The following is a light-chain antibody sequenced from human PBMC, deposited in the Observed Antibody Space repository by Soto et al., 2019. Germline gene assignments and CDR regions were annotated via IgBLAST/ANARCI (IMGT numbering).Light chain of an antibody. CDR3: QQYNNWPYT. CDR1: QSVSSN. CDR2: GAF. Sequence: EIVMTQSPATLSVSPGERATLSCRASQSVSSNLAWYQQKPGQAPRLLIYGAFTRATGIPARFSGSGSGTDFSLTISSLQSEDFAVYYCQQYNNWPYTCGQGTKLEIK. V-gene: IGKV3-15*01. J-gene: IGKJ2*01.